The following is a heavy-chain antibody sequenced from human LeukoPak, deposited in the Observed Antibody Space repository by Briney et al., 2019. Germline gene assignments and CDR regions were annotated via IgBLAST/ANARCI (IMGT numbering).Heavy chain of an antibody. J-gene: IGHJ4*02. CDR2: IWYDGSNK. V-gene: IGHV3-33*01. Sequence: QPGRSLRLSCAASGFTFSSYGMHWVRQAPGKGLEWVAVIWYDGSNKYYADSVKGRFTISGDNSKNTLYLQMNSLRAEDTAVYYCARGYDDSSGRPRYFDYWGQGTLVTVSS. D-gene: IGHD3-22*01. CDR3: ARGYDDSSGRPRYFDY. CDR1: GFTFSSYG.